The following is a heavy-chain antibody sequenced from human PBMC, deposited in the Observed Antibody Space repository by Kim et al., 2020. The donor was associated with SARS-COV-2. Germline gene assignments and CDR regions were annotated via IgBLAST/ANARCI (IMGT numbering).Heavy chain of an antibody. CDR1: GGSISSSSYY. D-gene: IGHD1-26*01. CDR3: ARHVGSGSYYPHYYYGMDV. V-gene: IGHV4-39*01. J-gene: IGHJ6*02. CDR2: IYYSGST. Sequence: SETLSLTCTVSGGSISSSSYYWGWIRQPPGKGLEWIGSIYYSGSTYYNPSLKSRVTISVDTSKNQFSLKLSSVTAADTAVYYCARHVGSGSYYPHYYYGMDVWGQGTTVTVSS.